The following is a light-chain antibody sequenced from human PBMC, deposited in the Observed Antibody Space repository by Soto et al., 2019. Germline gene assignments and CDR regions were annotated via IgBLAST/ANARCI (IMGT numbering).Light chain of an antibody. CDR2: GAS. CDR3: QQYGSSPT. V-gene: IGKV3-20*01. CDR1: QSVSSSY. Sequence: EIVMTQSPGTLALSPWEGATLSCRASQSVSSSYLAWYQQKPGQAPRLLIYGASSRATGIPDRFSGSGSGTDFTLTISKLEPEDFAVYYCQQYGSSPTFGQGTKVDI. J-gene: IGKJ1*01.